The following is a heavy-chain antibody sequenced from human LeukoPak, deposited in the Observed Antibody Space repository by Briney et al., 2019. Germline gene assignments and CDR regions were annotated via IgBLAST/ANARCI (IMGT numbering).Heavy chain of an antibody. D-gene: IGHD5-18*01. V-gene: IGHV3-74*01. CDR1: GFTFSSYW. CDR2: INGDGSGT. Sequence: GGSLRLSCAASGFTFSSYWMHWVRQAPGKGLVWVSRINGDGSGTRYADSVKGRFTISRDNAKNTLYLQMNSPRAEDTAVYYCARVRGFSYPADYWGRGTLVTVSS. J-gene: IGHJ4*02. CDR3: ARVRGFSYPADY.